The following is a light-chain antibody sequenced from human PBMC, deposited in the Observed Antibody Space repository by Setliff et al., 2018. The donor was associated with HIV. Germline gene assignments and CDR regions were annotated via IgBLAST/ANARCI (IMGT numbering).Light chain of an antibody. J-gene: IGLJ1*01. V-gene: IGLV7-43*01. CDR2: NTN. CDR1: TGAVTSGYY. Sequence: QAVVTQEPSLTVSPGGTVTLTCASSTGAVTSGYYPNWFQQKPGQALRALIYNTNNKHPWTPARFSGSLLGGKAALTLSGVQPEDEADYYCLLYSAGTYVFGTGTKVTVL. CDR3: LLYSAGTYV.